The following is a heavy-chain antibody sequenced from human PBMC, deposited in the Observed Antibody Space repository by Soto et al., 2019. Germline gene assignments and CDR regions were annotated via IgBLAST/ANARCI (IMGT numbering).Heavy chain of an antibody. CDR2: ISGSGGST. CDR3: AKHLDIVVVVAAFDI. D-gene: IGHD2-15*01. CDR1: GFTFSSYA. J-gene: IGHJ3*02. Sequence: GGSLRLSSAASGFTFSSYAMSWVRQAPGKGLGWVSAISGSGGSTYYADSVKGRFTISRDNSKNTLYLQMNSLRAEDTAVYYCAKHLDIVVVVAAFDIWGQGTMVTVSS. V-gene: IGHV3-23*01.